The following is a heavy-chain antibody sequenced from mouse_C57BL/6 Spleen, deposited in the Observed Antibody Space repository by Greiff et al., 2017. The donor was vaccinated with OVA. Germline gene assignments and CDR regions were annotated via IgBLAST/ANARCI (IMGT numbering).Heavy chain of an antibody. V-gene: IGHV1-50*01. Sequence: QVQLQQPGAELVKPGASVKLSCKASGYTFTSYWMQWVKQRPGQGLEWIGEIDPSDSYTNYNQKFKGKATLTVDTSSSTAYMQLSSLTSEDSAVYYCARKAGYYFDYWGQGTTLTVSS. J-gene: IGHJ2*01. CDR1: GYTFTSYW. CDR2: IDPSDSYT. CDR3: ARKAGYYFDY. D-gene: IGHD6-1*01.